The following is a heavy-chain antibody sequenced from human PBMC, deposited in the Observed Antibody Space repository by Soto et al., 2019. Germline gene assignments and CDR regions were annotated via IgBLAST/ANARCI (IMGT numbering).Heavy chain of an antibody. J-gene: IGHJ5*02. Sequence: PSETLSLTCAVSGGSIISNYWWAWIRQSPGKGLEWIGYIYYSGSTNYNPSLKSRVTISIDTSKNQFSLRLASVTAADTAFYYCGSVRPSGYVLSWGQGTLVTVSS. CDR2: IYYSGST. D-gene: IGHD6-25*01. V-gene: IGHV4-59*01. CDR1: GGSIISNY. CDR3: GSVRPSGYVLS.